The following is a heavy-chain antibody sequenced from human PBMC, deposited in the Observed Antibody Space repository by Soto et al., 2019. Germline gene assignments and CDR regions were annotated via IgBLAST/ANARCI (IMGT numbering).Heavy chain of an antibody. Sequence: QVHVQQSGPGLVKPSETLSLSCTVSSGPSSSHNWGWIRQPPGRGLEWIGYVYYTGGTSYNPSLKSRATISADTSRNHISLTLSSMTAPDTAVYYCVRQGIDYLHGLVDVWGQGTTVSVSS. V-gene: IGHV4-59*08. CDR1: SGPSSSHN. J-gene: IGHJ6*02. D-gene: IGHD1-26*01. CDR3: VRQGIDYLHGLVDV. CDR2: VYYTGGT.